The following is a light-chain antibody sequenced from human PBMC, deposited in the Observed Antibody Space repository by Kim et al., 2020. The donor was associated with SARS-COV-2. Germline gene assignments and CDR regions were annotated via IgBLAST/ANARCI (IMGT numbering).Light chain of an antibody. CDR1: QSLLHSNGYNY. V-gene: IGKV2-28*01. CDR2: LGS. J-gene: IGKJ2*03. CDR3: MQALQTPRS. Sequence: EPASISCRSSQSLLHSNGYNYLDWYLQKPGQSPQVLIYLGSNRASGVPDRFSGSGSGTDFTLKISRVEADDVGVYYCMQALQTPRSFGQGTKLEI.